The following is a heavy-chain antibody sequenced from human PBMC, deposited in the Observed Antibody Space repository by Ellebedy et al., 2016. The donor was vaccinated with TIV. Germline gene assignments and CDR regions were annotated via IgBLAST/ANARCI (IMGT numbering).Heavy chain of an antibody. D-gene: IGHD3-10*01. Sequence: GESLKISCAASGFTFSTYAMNWVRQAPGKGLEWVAAISNDGSNEYYADSVKGRFTISRDSSKNTLHLQMSSMRVEDTAIYYCAREDLLLMFGESSVDSYYYYGMDVWGQGTTVTVSS. V-gene: IGHV3-30*15. CDR3: AREDLLLMFGESSVDSYYYYGMDV. CDR2: ISNDGSNE. J-gene: IGHJ6*02. CDR1: GFTFSTYA.